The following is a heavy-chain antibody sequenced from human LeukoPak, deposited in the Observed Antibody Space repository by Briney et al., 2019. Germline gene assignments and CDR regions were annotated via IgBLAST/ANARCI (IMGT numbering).Heavy chain of an antibody. Sequence: PGGSLRLSCAASGFTFSSYEMNWVRQAPGKGLEWVSYISSSGSTIYYADSVKGRFTISRDNAKNSLYLQMNSLRAEDTAVYYCAILNWNGLFDYWGQGTLVTVSS. D-gene: IGHD1-1*01. CDR3: AILNWNGLFDY. CDR1: GFTFSSYE. CDR2: ISSSGSTI. V-gene: IGHV3-48*03. J-gene: IGHJ4*02.